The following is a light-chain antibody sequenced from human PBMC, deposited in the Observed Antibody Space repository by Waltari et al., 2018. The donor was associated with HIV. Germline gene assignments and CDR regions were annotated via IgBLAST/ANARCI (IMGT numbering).Light chain of an antibody. J-gene: IGLJ3*02. V-gene: IGLV1-51*01. CDR1: SSNIGSHY. CDR2: HHA. CDR3: GTWDSSLSTVV. Sequence: QSVLTQPPSVSAAPGQKVTISCSGSSSNIGSHYVSWYQHLPGTAPKLLIYHHADRPSGFPDRFSGSRSGTSASLDITGLQTGDEADYHCGTWDSSLSTVVFGGGTKLTVL.